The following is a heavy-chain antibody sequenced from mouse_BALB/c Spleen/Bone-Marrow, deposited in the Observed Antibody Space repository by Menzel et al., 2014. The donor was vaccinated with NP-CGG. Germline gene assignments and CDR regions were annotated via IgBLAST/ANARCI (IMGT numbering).Heavy chain of an antibody. D-gene: IGHD4-1*02. CDR3: ALNWDSAY. J-gene: IGHJ3*01. CDR1: GFTFSSYG. CDR2: INNGGTYT. Sequence: EVKLQEFGGDLVKSGGSLKLSCAASGFTFSSYGMSWVRQTPDKRLEWVATINNGGTYTYYPDSVKGRFTISRDNAKNALYLQMSSLKSEDAAMYYCALNWDSAYWGQGTLVTVSA. V-gene: IGHV5-6*01.